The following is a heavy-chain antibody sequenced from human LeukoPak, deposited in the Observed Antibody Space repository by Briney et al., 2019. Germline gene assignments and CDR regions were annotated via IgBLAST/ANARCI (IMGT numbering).Heavy chain of an antibody. Sequence: ASVKVSCKASGGTFSSYAISWVRQAPGQGLEWMGGIIPIFGTANYAQKFQGRATITADESTSTAYMELSSLRSEDTAVYYCARDLRGSSWTHLYYGMGVWGQGTTVTVSS. CDR3: ARDLRGSSWTHLYYGMGV. CDR1: GGTFSSYA. J-gene: IGHJ6*02. CDR2: IIPIFGTA. V-gene: IGHV1-69*13. D-gene: IGHD6-13*01.